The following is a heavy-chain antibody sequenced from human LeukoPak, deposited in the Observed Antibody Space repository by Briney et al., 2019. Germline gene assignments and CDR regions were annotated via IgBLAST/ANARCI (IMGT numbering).Heavy chain of an antibody. V-gene: IGHV1-69*13. J-gene: IGHJ6*02. CDR2: IIPIFGTA. Sequence: ASVKVSCKASGYTFTSYAMNWVRQAPGQGLEWMGGIIPIFGTANYAQKFQGRVTITADESTSTAYMELSSLRSEDTAVYYCARGNYYDSSGYYNYYYYGMDVWGQGTTVTVSS. CDR3: ARGNYYDSSGYYNYYYYGMDV. D-gene: IGHD3-22*01. CDR1: GYTFTSYA.